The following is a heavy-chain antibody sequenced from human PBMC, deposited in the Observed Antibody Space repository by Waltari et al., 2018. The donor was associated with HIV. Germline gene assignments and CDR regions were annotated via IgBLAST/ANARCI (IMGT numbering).Heavy chain of an antibody. D-gene: IGHD6-19*01. J-gene: IGHJ6*02. CDR2: MNTKSGNT. CDR3: ARRMAANYYYYYGMDV. Sequence: QVQLVQSGAEVKKPGASVKVSCKASGYTFTSYDINWVRQATGQGLEWMGWMNTKSGNTGYAQKYQSRVTMTMNTSRITACMELSSLRSEATAVYYCARRMAANYYYYYGMDVWGQGTTVTVSS. CDR1: GYTFTSYD. V-gene: IGHV1-8*01.